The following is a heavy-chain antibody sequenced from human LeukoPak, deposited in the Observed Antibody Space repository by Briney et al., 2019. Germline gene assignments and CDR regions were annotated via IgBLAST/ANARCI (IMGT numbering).Heavy chain of an antibody. CDR1: GFTFSNYP. D-gene: IGHD3-3*02. J-gene: IGHJ4*02. CDR3: VKELAFYDY. Sequence: GGSLRLSCSASGFTFSNYPMHWVRQAPGEGLQYVSAISSDGGATYYADSVKGRFTISRDNSKNTLYLQMSSLRPEDTAVYYCVKELAFYDYWGQGTLVTVSS. V-gene: IGHV3-64D*06. CDR2: ISSDGGAT.